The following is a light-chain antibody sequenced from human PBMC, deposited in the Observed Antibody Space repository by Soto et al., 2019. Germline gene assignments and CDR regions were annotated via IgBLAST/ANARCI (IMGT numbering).Light chain of an antibody. CDR1: SGSIASNY. V-gene: IGLV6-57*02. CDR3: QSYDSSNQDVV. CDR2: EDN. Sequence: NFMLTQPHSVSESPGKTVTISCTGSSGSIASNYVQWYQQRPGSAPTTVIYEDNQRPSGVPDRFSGSIDSSSNSASLTISGLKTEDEADYYCQSYDSSNQDVVFGGGTKLIVL. J-gene: IGLJ2*01.